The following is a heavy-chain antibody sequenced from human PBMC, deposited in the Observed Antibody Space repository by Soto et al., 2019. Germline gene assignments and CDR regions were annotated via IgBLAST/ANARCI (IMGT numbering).Heavy chain of an antibody. CDR3: AKTPLGSATARACPDY. J-gene: IGHJ4*02. Sequence: EVQLLESGGGLVRPGGSLRLSCAASGFTLSSHDLSWVRQAPGKGLEWVSAITNDGGRTYYADSVKGRFTISRDNSKNTLYLQMNSLRAEDAAIYYCAKTPLGSATARACPDYWGLGTLVTVSS. V-gene: IGHV3-23*01. D-gene: IGHD2-15*01. CDR2: ITNDGGRT. CDR1: GFTLSSHD.